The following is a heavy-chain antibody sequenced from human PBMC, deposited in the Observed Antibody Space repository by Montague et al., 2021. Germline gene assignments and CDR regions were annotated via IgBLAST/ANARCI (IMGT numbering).Heavy chain of an antibody. J-gene: IGHJ4*02. CDR3: ARRQGIRAPFDY. CDR2: TYDSGTT. Sequence: SETLSLTCTVTGGSISEFYWSWIRQSPEKGLEWIGYTYDSGTTNYNPSLKSRVTISADTSMNQFSLNLRSVTAADTAVYFCARRQGIRAPFDYWGQGTLVTVSS. D-gene: IGHD3-10*01. CDR1: GGSISEFY. V-gene: IGHV4-59*08.